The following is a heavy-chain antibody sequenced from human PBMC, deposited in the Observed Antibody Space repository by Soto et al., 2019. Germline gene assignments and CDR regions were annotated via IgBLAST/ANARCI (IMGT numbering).Heavy chain of an antibody. J-gene: IGHJ4*02. V-gene: IGHV1-69*13. Sequence: SVKVSCKTSGGTFSGYAISWVRQAPGQGLEWMGGIVPIVGTTTYAQKFQGRVTITADEATSTAYMQLSRLRSDDTAVYYCVRVVAIPGYPDHWGQGTLVTVSS. CDR3: VRVVAIPGYPDH. CDR1: GGTFSGYA. CDR2: IVPIVGTT. D-gene: IGHD5-12*01.